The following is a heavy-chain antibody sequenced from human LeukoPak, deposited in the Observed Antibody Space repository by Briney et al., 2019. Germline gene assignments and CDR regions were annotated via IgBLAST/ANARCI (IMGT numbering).Heavy chain of an antibody. CDR1: GFPFSDYY. Sequence: GGSLRLSCAASGFPFSDYYMSWIRQAPGKGLEWVSYISSSGDTIYYADPVKGRFTISRDNAKMSLYLQMNSLRVEDTAVYYCATYSTRNAREFQSWGQGTLVTVSS. D-gene: IGHD4-11*01. CDR3: ATYSTRNAREFQS. CDR2: ISSSGDTI. V-gene: IGHV3-11*04. J-gene: IGHJ1*01.